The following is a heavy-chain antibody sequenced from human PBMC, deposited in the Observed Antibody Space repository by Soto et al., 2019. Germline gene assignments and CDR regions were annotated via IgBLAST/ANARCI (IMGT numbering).Heavy chain of an antibody. D-gene: IGHD1-1*01. CDR2: MSHSGGT. CDR3: VRVERGTATTVVDAFDI. V-gene: IGHV4-34*01. Sequence: QVQLQQWGAGLLKPSETLSLTCAVYGGSISSSTNYYWSWIRQPPGKGLEWIGEMSHSGGTHFIPSLRSRVTISVDTAKNQFSLEMASVTAADTALYYCVRVERGTATTVVDAFDIWVPGTMVTVSS. CDR1: GGSISSSTNYY. J-gene: IGHJ3*02.